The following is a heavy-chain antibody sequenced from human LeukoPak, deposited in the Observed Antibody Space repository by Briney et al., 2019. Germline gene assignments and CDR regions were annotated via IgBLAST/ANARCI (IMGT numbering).Heavy chain of an antibody. CDR3: AKAARQLVLGTRYYYYMDV. V-gene: IGHV3-30*02. J-gene: IGHJ6*03. Sequence: PGGSLRLSCAASGFTFSSYGMHWVRQAPGKGLEWVAFIRYDGSNKYYADSVKGRFTISRDNSKNTLYLQMNSLRAEDTAVYYCAKAARQLVLGTRYYYYMDVWGKGTTVTVSS. CDR1: GFTFSSYG. CDR2: IRYDGSNK. D-gene: IGHD6-6*01.